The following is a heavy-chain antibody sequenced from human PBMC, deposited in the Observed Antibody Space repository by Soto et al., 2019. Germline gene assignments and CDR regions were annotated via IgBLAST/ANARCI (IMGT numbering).Heavy chain of an antibody. CDR3: TRTGVNCSGGSCYYYYMDV. Sequence: EVQLVESGGGFVQPGGSLKLSCAASGFTFSGSAMHWVRQASGKGLEWVGRIRSKANSYATAYAASVKGRFTISRDDSENTAYLKMNSLKTEDTAVYYCTRTGVNCSGGSCYYYYMDVWVNGTTVTVSS. D-gene: IGHD2-15*01. J-gene: IGHJ6*03. V-gene: IGHV3-73*01. CDR1: GFTFSGSA. CDR2: IRSKANSYAT.